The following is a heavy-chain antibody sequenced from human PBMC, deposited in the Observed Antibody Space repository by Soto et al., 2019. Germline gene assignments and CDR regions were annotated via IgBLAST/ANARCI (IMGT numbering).Heavy chain of an antibody. CDR3: ARLAEYCNGIKCYSNFDF. V-gene: IGHV1-8*01. Sequence: GAAVKVSCKCCGYNLTNFDINWVRQAPGRGLVWMGWMNPSSGETGSAQNFQGRVTMTRDISTRTFFMQLTSLRSEDTAIYYCARLAEYCNGIKCYSNFDFWGRGTQVTVSS. CDR1: GYNLTNFD. J-gene: IGHJ4*01. D-gene: IGHD2-15*01. CDR2: MNPSSGET.